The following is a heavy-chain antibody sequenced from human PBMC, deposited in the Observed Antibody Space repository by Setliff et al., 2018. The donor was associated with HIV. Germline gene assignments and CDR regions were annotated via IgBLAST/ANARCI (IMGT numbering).Heavy chain of an antibody. D-gene: IGHD2-15*01. CDR1: GFTFSSYE. CDR3: ATDVAGKYDY. V-gene: IGHV3-48*03. CDR2: IISSSSTI. Sequence: GALRLSCAASGFTFSSYEMNWVRQAPGKGLEWVSYIISSSSTIYYADSVKGRFTISRDNAKSTLYLQMDNLRAEDTALYYCATDVAGKYDYWGQGTLVTVSS. J-gene: IGHJ4*02.